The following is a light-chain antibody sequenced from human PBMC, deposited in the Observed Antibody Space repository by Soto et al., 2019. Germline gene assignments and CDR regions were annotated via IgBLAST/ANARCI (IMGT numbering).Light chain of an antibody. CDR2: EGS. J-gene: IGLJ7*01. CDR3: CSYAGRSTFPV. Sequence: QSVLTQPASVSGSPGQSITISCTGTSSDVGSYNLVSWYQQHPGKAPKLMIYEGSKRPSGVSNRFSGSKSGNTASLTISGLQAEDEADYYCCSYAGRSTFPVFGTGTQLTVL. V-gene: IGLV2-23*03. CDR1: SSDVGSYNL.